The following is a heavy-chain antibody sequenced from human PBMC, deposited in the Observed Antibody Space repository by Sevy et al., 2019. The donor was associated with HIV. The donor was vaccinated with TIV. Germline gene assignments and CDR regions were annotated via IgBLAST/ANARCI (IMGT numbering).Heavy chain of an antibody. V-gene: IGHV3-73*01. CDR1: GFTVGGSA. J-gene: IGHJ6*02. CDR2: IRSKANNNAT. CDR3: TRLGGTVVTPYYAMDV. D-gene: IGHD2-21*02. Sequence: GGSLRLSCAASGFTVGGSAMHWVRQASGKGLEWVGRIRSKANNNATAHAASVKGRFTISRDDSKNTAYLQMNSLKTEDTAVYYCTRLGGTVVTPYYAMDVWGQGTTVTVSS.